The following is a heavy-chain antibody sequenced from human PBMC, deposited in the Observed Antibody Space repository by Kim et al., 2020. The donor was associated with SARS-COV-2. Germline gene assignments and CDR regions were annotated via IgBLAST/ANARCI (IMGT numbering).Heavy chain of an antibody. D-gene: IGHD2-21*02. J-gene: IGHJ4*02. CDR3: TTDTLCGGDCYPYIDY. CDR1: GFTFSNAW. Sequence: GGSLRLSCAASGFTFSNAWMSWVRQAPGKGLEWVGRIKSKTDGGTTDYAAPVKGRFTISRDDSKNTLYLQMNSLKTEDTAVYYCTTDTLCGGDCYPYIDYWGQGTLVTVSS. V-gene: IGHV3-15*01. CDR2: IKSKTDGGTT.